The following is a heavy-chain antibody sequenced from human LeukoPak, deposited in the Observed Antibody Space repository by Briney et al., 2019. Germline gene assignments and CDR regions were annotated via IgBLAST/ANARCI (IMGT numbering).Heavy chain of an antibody. V-gene: IGHV4-59*11. CDR2: IYYSGST. CDR1: GGSISSHY. Sequence: SETLSLTCTVSGGSISSHYWSWIRQPPGKGLGWIGYIYYSGSTNYNPSLKSRVTISVDTSKNQFSLKLSSVTAADTAVYYCARAPYYYDSSGYYDYNWFDPWGQGTLVTVSP. J-gene: IGHJ5*02. CDR3: ARAPYYYDSSGYYDYNWFDP. D-gene: IGHD3-22*01.